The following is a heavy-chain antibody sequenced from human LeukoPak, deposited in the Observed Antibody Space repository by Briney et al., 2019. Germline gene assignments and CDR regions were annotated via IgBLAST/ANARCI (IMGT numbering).Heavy chain of an antibody. CDR2: ISSSSSYI. Sequence: GGSLRLSCAASGFTFSSYSMNWVRQAPGEGLEWVSSISSSSSYIYYADSVKGRFTISRDNAKNSLYLQMNSLRAEDTAVYYCARVGRDGDYGDAFDIWGQGTMVTVSS. CDR1: GFTFSSYS. J-gene: IGHJ3*02. D-gene: IGHD4-17*01. V-gene: IGHV3-21*01. CDR3: ARVGRDGDYGDAFDI.